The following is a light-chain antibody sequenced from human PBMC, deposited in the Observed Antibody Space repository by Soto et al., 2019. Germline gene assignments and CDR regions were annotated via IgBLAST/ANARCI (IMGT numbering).Light chain of an antibody. CDR2: AAS. V-gene: IGKV3-20*01. J-gene: IGKJ5*01. CDR3: QQYVRT. Sequence: EVVLTQSPGTLSLSPGERATLSCRASQSISTNYLAWYQQKPGQAPKLLIYAASSRLTGIPDRFSGSGSGTDFTLTISRREPEDFALYSCQQYVRTLDQRTPLKIK. CDR1: QSISTNY.